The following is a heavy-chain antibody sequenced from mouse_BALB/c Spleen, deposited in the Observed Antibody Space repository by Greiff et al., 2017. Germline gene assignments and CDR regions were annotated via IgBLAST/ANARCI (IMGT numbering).Heavy chain of an antibody. CDR2: IDPANGNT. J-gene: IGHJ3*01. CDR3: ARRGPYYDPFAY. D-gene: IGHD2-10*01. V-gene: IGHV14-3*02. Sequence: VQLQQSGAELVKPGASVKLSCTASGFNIKDTYMHWVKQRPEQGLEWIGRIDPANGNTKYDPKFQGKATITADTSSNTAYLQLSSLTSEDTAVYYCARRGPYYDPFAYWGQGTLVTVSA. CDR1: GFNIKDTY.